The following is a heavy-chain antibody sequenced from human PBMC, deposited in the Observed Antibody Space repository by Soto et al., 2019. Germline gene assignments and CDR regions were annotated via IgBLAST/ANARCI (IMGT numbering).Heavy chain of an antibody. V-gene: IGHV3-23*01. CDR3: AKDGVAAREFDY. CDR1: GFTFSSYA. D-gene: IGHD1-26*01. Sequence: PGGSLRLSCAASGFTFSSYAMSWVRQAPGKGLEWVSTIGGSGGSTYYADSVKGRFTISRDNSKNTLYLQMNSLRAEDTAVYYCAKDGVAAREFDYWGQGTLVTVSS. CDR2: IGGSGGST. J-gene: IGHJ4*01.